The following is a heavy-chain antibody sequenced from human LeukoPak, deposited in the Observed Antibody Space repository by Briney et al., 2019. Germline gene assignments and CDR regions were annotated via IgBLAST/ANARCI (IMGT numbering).Heavy chain of an antibody. V-gene: IGHV4-59*01. CDR2: IYYSGST. CDR1: GGSISSYY. CDR3: ARRPHGMDV. Sequence: SETLSLTCTVSGGSISSYYWSWIRQPPGKGLEWIGYIYYSGSTNYNPSLKSQVTISVDTSKNQFSLKLSSVTAADTAVYYCARRPHGMDVWGQGTTVTVSS. J-gene: IGHJ6*02.